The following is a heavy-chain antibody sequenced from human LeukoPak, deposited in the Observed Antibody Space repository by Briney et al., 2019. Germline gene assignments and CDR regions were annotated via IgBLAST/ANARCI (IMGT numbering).Heavy chain of an antibody. CDR2: IIPILGTA. CDR1: GGTFTSYA. J-gene: IGHJ4*02. V-gene: IGHV1-69*04. D-gene: IGHD7-27*01. Sequence: GASVKVSCKASGGTFTSYAISWVRQAPGQGLEWMGRIIPILGTANYAQKFQGRVTITADKSTSTAYMELSSLRSEHTAVYYCAKFYRRAWGDYWGQGTLVTVSS. CDR3: AKFYRRAWGDY.